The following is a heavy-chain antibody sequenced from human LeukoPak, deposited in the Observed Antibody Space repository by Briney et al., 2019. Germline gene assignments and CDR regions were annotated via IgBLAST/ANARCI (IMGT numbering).Heavy chain of an antibody. CDR2: IYTSGST. CDR1: GYSISSGYY. J-gene: IGHJ6*03. Sequence: SETLSLTCTVSGYSISSGYYWSWIRQPAGKGLEWIGRIYTSGSTNYNPSLKGRVTMSVDTSKNQFSLKLSSVTAADTAVYYCAREVRDGYYYYMDVWGKGTTVTVSS. V-gene: IGHV4-4*07. CDR3: AREVRDGYYYYMDV.